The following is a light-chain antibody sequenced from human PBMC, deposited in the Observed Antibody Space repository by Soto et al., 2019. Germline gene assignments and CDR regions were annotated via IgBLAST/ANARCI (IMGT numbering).Light chain of an antibody. CDR2: GIS. CDR3: QQYSKWPIT. V-gene: IGKV3-15*01. J-gene: IGKJ5*01. Sequence: EIVLTQSPATLSLSPGESATVSCRASQSVNSNYLAWYQQHPGQPPRLLIYGISTRATGIPARFSGSGSGTEFSLTISSLQSEDFAVYYCQQYSKWPITFGQGTRLEI. CDR1: QSVNSN.